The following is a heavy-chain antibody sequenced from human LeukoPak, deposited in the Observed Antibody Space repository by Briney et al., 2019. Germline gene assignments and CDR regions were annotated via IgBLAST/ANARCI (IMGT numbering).Heavy chain of an antibody. Sequence: GGSLRLSCAASGFSVSRNYLSWVRQAPGKGLEWVSFITTNGGRTSYADSVEGRFTISRDNPRNTLYMQMNSLRDEDTAVYYCAITHGYYDGTGYWVQWGQGTLVTVSS. CDR1: GFSVSRNY. CDR3: AITHGYYDGTGYWVQ. V-gene: IGHV3-23*01. D-gene: IGHD3-22*01. CDR2: ITTNGGRT. J-gene: IGHJ1*01.